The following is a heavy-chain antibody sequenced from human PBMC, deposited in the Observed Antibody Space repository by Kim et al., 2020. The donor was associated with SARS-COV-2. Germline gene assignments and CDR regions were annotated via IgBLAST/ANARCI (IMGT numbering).Heavy chain of an antibody. CDR3: ARVIWGSYRYTDS. CDR1: GYTFTNYA. D-gene: IGHD3-16*02. CDR2: INTDTGNP. V-gene: IGHV7-4-1*02. Sequence: ASVKVSCKASGYTFTNYAISWVRQAPGQGLEWMGWINTDTGNPTYAQAFTGRFVFPLDTSVSTAYLQISSLKAEDTALYYCARVIWGSYRYTDSWGQGT. J-gene: IGHJ4*02.